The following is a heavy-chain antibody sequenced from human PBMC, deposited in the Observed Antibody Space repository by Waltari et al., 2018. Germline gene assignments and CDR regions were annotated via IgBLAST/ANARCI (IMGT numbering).Heavy chain of an antibody. CDR2: IWHSWTT. CDR1: GDSISTNHR. CDR3: GRDTSGWPARDT. V-gene: IGHV4-4*02. Sequence: QVQLQESGPGLVKPSGTLSLACTASGDSISTNHRWSWVRQTPGKGLQWIGEIWHSWTTNYNPSLKSRVTMSVDKSKNQFSLTLNSVTAADTAIYYCGRDTSGWPARDTWGQGTLVTVSS. J-gene: IGHJ5*02. D-gene: IGHD6-19*01.